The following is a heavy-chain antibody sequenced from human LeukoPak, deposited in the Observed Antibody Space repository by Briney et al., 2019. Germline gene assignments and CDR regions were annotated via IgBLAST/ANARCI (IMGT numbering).Heavy chain of an antibody. D-gene: IGHD2-15*01. CDR3: ARVSGGSSSLVDP. CDR2: ISSSSSYI. J-gene: IGHJ5*02. CDR1: GFTFSSYS. V-gene: IGHV3-21*01. Sequence: TGGSLRLSCAASGFTFSSYSMNWVRQAPGKGLEWVSSISSSSSYIYYADSVKGRFTISRDNAKNSLYLQMNSLRAEDTAVYYCARVSGGSSSLVDPWGQGTLVTVSS.